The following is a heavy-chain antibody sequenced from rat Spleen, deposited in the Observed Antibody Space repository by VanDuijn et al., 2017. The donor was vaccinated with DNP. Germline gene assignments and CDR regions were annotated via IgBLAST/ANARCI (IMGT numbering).Heavy chain of an antibody. J-gene: IGHJ1*01. CDR2: ITNTGGSS. D-gene: IGHD1-6*01. CDR1: GFTFNNYW. CDR3: TRKYTTDYYWYFDF. Sequence: EVQLVASGGGLVQPGRSMKLSCAASGFTFNNYWMTWIRQAPGKGLEWIASITNTGGSSYYADSVKGRFTISRDNAESTLYLQMNSLRSEDTATYYCTRKYTTDYYWYFDFWGPGTMVTVSS. V-gene: IGHV5-31*01.